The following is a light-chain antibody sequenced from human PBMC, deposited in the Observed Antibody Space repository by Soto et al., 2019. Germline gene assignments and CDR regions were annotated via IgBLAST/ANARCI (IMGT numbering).Light chain of an antibody. V-gene: IGKV1-33*01. CDR1: QDINTY. Sequence: DIQMTPSPSSLSASVGDRVTITCQASQDINTYLNWYQQKPGKAPNLLIYDASKLETGVPSRFSGGGSGTDFTFTVSSLQPEDIATYFCQHYDNLLLTFGGGTKVEL. CDR2: DAS. J-gene: IGKJ4*01. CDR3: QHYDNLLLT.